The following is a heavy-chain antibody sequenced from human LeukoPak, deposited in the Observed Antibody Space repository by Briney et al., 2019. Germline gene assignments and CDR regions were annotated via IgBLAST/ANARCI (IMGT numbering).Heavy chain of an antibody. Sequence: GGSLRLSCAASGFTFSSYAMSWVRQAPGKGLEWVSGISWNSGSIGYADSVKGRFTISRDNAKSSLYLQMNSLRAEDTALYYCAKDGGVLTEGYYFDYWGQGTLVTVSS. D-gene: IGHD3-9*01. CDR3: AKDGGVLTEGYYFDY. J-gene: IGHJ4*02. CDR2: ISWNSGSI. CDR1: GFTFSSYA. V-gene: IGHV3-9*01.